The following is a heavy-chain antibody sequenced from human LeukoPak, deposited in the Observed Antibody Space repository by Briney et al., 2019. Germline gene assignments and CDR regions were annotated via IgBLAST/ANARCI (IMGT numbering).Heavy chain of an antibody. CDR1: GGTFSSYA. CDR2: IIPIFGTA. Sequence: SVKVSCKASGGTFSSYAISWVRQAPGQGLEWMGGIIPIFGTANYAQKFQGRVTITADESTSTAYMELSSLRSEDTAVYYCARVLGEWLENWFDPWGQGALVTVSS. V-gene: IGHV1-69*13. J-gene: IGHJ5*02. D-gene: IGHD3-16*01. CDR3: ARVLGEWLENWFDP.